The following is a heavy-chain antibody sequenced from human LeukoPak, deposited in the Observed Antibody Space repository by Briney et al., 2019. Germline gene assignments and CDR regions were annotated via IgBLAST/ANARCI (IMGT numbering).Heavy chain of an antibody. D-gene: IGHD1-26*01. J-gene: IGHJ4*02. CDR2: IYYTGST. V-gene: IGHV4-59*08. CDR1: GGSISSHY. CDR3: ARQSGGGSYYYFDY. Sequence: SETLSLTCTVSGGSISSHYWSWIRQPPGKGLEWLGYIYYTGSTNYNPSFKSRVTISLDTSKTQSSLKLTSVTAADTAVYYCARQSGGGSYYYFDYWGQGTLVTVSS.